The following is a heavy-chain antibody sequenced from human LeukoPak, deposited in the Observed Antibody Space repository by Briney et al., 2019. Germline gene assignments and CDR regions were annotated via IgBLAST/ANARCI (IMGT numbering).Heavy chain of an antibody. CDR2: ISGRGGRT. V-gene: IGHV3-23*01. Sequence: GGSLRLSCAASGFTFSSYAMSWVRQAPGKGLEWVSDISGRGGRTDYADSVKGRFTISRDNSRNTVYLQMNSLRAEDTAVYYCAKDARGGCSGGNCNDWGQGTLVTVSS. J-gene: IGHJ4*02. CDR3: AKDARGGCSGGNCND. CDR1: GFTFSSYA. D-gene: IGHD2-15*01.